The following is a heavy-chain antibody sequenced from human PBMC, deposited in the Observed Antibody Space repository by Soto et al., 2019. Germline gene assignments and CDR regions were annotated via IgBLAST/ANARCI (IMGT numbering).Heavy chain of an antibody. V-gene: IGHV3-53*01. D-gene: IGHD6-6*01. CDR1: GFTVSTNY. J-gene: IGHJ6*02. CDR3: AREAGSSRYYYGLDV. CDR2: IHSDGYT. Sequence: GFTVSTNYMTWVRQAPGKGLEWVSVIHSDGYTYYADSVKGRFTISRDNSKNTLFLQLNSLRAEDTAVYYCAREAGSSRYYYGLDVWGQGTTVTVSS.